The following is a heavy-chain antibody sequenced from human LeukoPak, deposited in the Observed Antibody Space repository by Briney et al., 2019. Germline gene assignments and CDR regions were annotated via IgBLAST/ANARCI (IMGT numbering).Heavy chain of an antibody. D-gene: IGHD4-17*01. CDR1: GFGFSSYG. CDR2: IRSDGSNK. V-gene: IGHV3-30*02. J-gene: IGHJ4*02. CDR3: ARDRGLASTVTTLDY. Sequence: GGSLRLSCAGSGFGFSSYGMHWVRQAPGKGLEWMAFIRSDGSNKYYADSVKGRFTISRDNSKNTLYLQMNSLRAEDTAVYYCARDRGLASTVTTLDYWGQGTLVTVSS.